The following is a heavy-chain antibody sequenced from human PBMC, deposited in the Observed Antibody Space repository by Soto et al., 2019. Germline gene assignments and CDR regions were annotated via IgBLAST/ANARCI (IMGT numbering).Heavy chain of an antibody. D-gene: IGHD1-26*01. CDR1: GFAFSSYA. CDR3: ARRGSGSYYDY. Sequence: EVQLLESGGGLVQPGGSLRLSCAASGFAFSSYAMRWVRQAPGKGLEWVSAISGSGGSTYYADSVKGRFTISRDNSKNTLYLQMNSLRAEDTAVYYCARRGSGSYYDYWGQGTLVIVSS. CDR2: ISGSGGST. V-gene: IGHV3-23*01. J-gene: IGHJ4*02.